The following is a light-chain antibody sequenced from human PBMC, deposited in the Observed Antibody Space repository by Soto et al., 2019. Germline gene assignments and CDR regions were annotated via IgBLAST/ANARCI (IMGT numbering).Light chain of an antibody. CDR2: DAS. J-gene: IGKJ5*01. V-gene: IGKV1-5*01. CDR3: QQGGT. Sequence: DIQMTQSPSTLSASVGDRVTITCRASQSISSWLAWYQQKPGKAPKLLIYDASSLESGVPSRFSGSGSGTEFTLTISSLQPYDFATYYCQQGGTFGQGTRLEIK. CDR1: QSISSW.